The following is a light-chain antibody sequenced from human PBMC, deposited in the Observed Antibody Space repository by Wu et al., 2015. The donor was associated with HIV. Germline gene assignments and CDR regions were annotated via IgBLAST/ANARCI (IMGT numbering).Light chain of an antibody. CDR3: HQYGGSPPFT. V-gene: IGKV3-20*01. CDR1: QSVSRNY. CDR2: DAS. Sequence: EVVLTQSPGTLSLSPGERATLSCRASQSVSRNYFAWYQQKPGQAPRLLIYDASSRATGIPDRFSGSGSGTDFTLTISRLEPEDFAMYYCHQYGGSPPFTFGPGTKVDMK. J-gene: IGKJ3*01.